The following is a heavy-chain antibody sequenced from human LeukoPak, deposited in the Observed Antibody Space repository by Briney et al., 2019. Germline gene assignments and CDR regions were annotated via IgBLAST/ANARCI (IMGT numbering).Heavy chain of an antibody. Sequence: GGSLRLSCAASGFTFSSYAMHWVRQAPGKGLERVAVISYDGSNKYYADSVKGRFTISRDNSKNTLYLQMNSLRAEDSAEYYCAKSLLTTATGTGRAFDIWGQGTMVTVSA. CDR3: AKSLLTTATGTGRAFDI. CDR2: ISYDGSNK. D-gene: IGHD2-15*01. J-gene: IGHJ3*02. V-gene: IGHV3-30-3*01. CDR1: GFTFSSYA.